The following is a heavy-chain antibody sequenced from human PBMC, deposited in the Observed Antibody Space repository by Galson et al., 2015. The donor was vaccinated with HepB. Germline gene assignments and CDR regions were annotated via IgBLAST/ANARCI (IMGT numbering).Heavy chain of an antibody. J-gene: IGHJ4*02. CDR1: GYSFASYW. V-gene: IGHV5-10-1*01. Sequence: QSGAEVKKPGESLRISCKGSGYSFASYWNTWVRQMPGKGLEWMGRIDPSDSYTKYSPSFQGHVTISADKSISTAYLQWSSLKASDTGMYYCARGRGWTNPRNDYWGQGTLVTVSS. CDR2: IDPSDSYT. CDR3: ARGRGWTNPRNDY. D-gene: IGHD1-14*01.